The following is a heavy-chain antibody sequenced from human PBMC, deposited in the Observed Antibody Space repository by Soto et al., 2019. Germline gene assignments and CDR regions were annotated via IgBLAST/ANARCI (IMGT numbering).Heavy chain of an antibody. CDR3: ARSREYSYDYADS. J-gene: IGHJ4*02. D-gene: IGHD5-18*01. V-gene: IGHV4-59*01. CDR2: ISHSGST. CDR1: GDSISSYY. Sequence: PSEALPLTCAVSGDSISSYYWSWIRQTPGKGLEWIGDISHSGSTNYNPSLKSRVTFSMDTSKNQFSLKLSSVSAADTAIYYCARSREYSYDYADSWGQG.